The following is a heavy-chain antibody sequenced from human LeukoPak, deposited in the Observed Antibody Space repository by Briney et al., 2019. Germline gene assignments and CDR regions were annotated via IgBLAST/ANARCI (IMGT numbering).Heavy chain of an antibody. CDR2: IYTGGTT. CDR3: ASHRLTGDRLFDS. CDR1: GVSVSANY. Sequence: GGSLRLSCAASGVSVSANYMSWVRQAPGKGLEWVSMIYTGGTTFYADSVKGRFTIPRDNSMNTLYLQMSSVRAEDTAVYYCASHRLTGDRLFDSWGQGTLVTVSS. V-gene: IGHV3-66*04. D-gene: IGHD7-27*01. J-gene: IGHJ4*02.